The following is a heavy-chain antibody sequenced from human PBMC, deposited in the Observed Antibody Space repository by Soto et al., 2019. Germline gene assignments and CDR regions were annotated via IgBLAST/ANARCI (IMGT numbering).Heavy chain of an antibody. J-gene: IGHJ4*02. V-gene: IGHV3-23*01. D-gene: IGHD4-17*01. CDR2: ISGSGAST. Sequence: GGSLRLSCAASGFTFSSYAMSWVRQAPGKGLEWVSAISGSGASTYYADSVKGRFTISRDNSKNTLYLQMNSLRAEDTAVYYCAKAQGDYVISDVPGNFDYWGQGTLVTVSS. CDR3: AKAQGDYVISDVPGNFDY. CDR1: GFTFSSYA.